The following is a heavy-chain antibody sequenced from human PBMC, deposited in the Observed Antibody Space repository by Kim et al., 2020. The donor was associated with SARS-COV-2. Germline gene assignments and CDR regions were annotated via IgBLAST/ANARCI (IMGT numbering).Heavy chain of an antibody. Sequence: GGSLRLSCAASGFTFSSYWMSWVRQAPGKGLEWVANIKQDGSEKYYVDSVKGRFTISRDNAKNSLYLQMNSLRAEDTAVYYCARPPVYGSGSYSSYYGMDVWGQGTTVTVSS. CDR1: GFTFSSYW. J-gene: IGHJ6*02. D-gene: IGHD3-10*01. CDR3: ARPPVYGSGSYSSYYGMDV. V-gene: IGHV3-7*01. CDR2: IKQDGSEK.